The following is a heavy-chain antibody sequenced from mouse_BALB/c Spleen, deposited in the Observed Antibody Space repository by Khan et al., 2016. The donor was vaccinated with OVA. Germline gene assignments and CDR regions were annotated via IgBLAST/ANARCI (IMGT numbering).Heavy chain of an antibody. CDR1: GYTFTDYG. J-gene: IGHJ4*01. CDR2: ITTYSGDT. CDR3: ARLTLRLDY. D-gene: IGHD1-1*01. V-gene: IGHV1S137*01. Sequence: QVRLQQSGPGLVRPGVSVKISCKGSGYTFTDYGMHWVRQSPAKSLEWIGVITTYSGDTNYNQKFKGKATMTVDKSSSTAYLELARLTSEDSAIYYCARLTLRLDYWGQGTSVTGSA.